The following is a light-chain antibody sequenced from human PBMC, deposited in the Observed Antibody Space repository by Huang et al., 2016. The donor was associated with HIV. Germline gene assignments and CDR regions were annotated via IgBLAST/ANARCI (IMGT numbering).Light chain of an antibody. CDR2: DAS. Sequence: DIQMTQSPSSVSASVGDRVVVTCRASQDISSWVVWYQQRPGKAPELLIFDASTLHNVIPSRFSGSGSRTDFVITISSLQPEDFATYYCQQASSFPLTFGGGTKVEIK. J-gene: IGKJ4*01. CDR1: QDISSW. V-gene: IGKV1-12*01. CDR3: QQASSFPLT.